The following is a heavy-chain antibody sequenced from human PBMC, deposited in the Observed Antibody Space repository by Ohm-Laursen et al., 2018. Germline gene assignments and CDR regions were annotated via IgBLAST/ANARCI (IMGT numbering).Heavy chain of an antibody. D-gene: IGHD3-16*01. CDR1: GFTFSDFW. J-gene: IGHJ4*02. V-gene: IGHV3-7*01. CDR2: IKEDGSEK. CDR3: ARDPVRGLTDY. Sequence: SLRLSCAASGFTFSDFWMTWVRQAPGKGLECVANIKEDGSEKYYVDSVKGRFTISRDNAKNSLYLQMNSLRAEDTAVYYCARDPVRGLTDYWGQGTLVTVSS.